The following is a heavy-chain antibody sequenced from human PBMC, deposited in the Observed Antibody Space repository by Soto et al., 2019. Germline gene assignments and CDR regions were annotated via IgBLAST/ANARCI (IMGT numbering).Heavy chain of an antibody. Sequence: QVQLVQSGAEVKKPGSSVKVSCKASGGTFSSYALNWVRQAPGQGLEWMGGFIPMFGTTNYAQNCQGRLTITADESTDTAYMELSSLRSEDTAVYYCARVTLTVGDTPYTKHYYGMDVWGHGTTVTVSS. D-gene: IGHD1-26*01. CDR2: FIPMFGTT. CDR3: ARVTLTVGDTPYTKHYYGMDV. V-gene: IGHV1-69*01. J-gene: IGHJ6*02. CDR1: GGTFSSYA.